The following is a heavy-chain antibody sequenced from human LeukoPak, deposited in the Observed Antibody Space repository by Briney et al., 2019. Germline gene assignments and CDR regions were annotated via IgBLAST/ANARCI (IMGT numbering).Heavy chain of an antibody. Sequence: QSGGSLRLSCAASGFSFTNYVMSWVRQAPGKGLEWVSTISGSGDSTYYADSVKGRFTISRDNLKKKLYLQMNSLRAEDTALYYCAKEGPGGGGYFDSWGQGTLVTVSS. CDR1: GFSFTNYV. CDR2: ISGSGDST. V-gene: IGHV3-23*01. D-gene: IGHD3-16*01. J-gene: IGHJ4*02. CDR3: AKEGPGGGGYFDS.